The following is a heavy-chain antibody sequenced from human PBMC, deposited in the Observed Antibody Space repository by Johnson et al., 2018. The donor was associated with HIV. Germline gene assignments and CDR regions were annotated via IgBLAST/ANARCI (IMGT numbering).Heavy chain of an antibody. CDR1: GFTFSNYG. V-gene: IGHV3-30*19. Sequence: VQVLESGGGVVQPGGSLRLSCIASGFTFSNYGMHWVRQAPGKGLEWVAVISYDGSNKYYADSVKGRFTISRDNAKKSLYLQMNSLRVEDTALYYCARGGGGTVVVTIGGAFDIWGQGTMVTVSS. CDR3: ARGGGGTVVVTIGGAFDI. D-gene: IGHD2-21*02. CDR2: ISYDGSNK. J-gene: IGHJ3*02.